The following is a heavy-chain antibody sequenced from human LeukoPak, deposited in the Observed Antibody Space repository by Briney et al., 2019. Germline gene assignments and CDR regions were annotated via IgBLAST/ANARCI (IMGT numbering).Heavy chain of an antibody. V-gene: IGHV4-61*08. CDR1: GGSISSGDYY. CDR3: ARGRLTPDAFDI. J-gene: IGHJ3*02. Sequence: ASQTLSLTCTVSGGSISSGDYYWSWIRQHPGKGLEWIGYIYYSGSTNYNPSLKSRVTISVDTSKNQFSLKLSSVTAADTAVYYCARGRLTPDAFDIWGQGTMVTVSS. CDR2: IYYSGST.